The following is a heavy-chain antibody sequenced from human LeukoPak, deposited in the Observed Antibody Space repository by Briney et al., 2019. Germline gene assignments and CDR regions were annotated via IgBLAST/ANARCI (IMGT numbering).Heavy chain of an antibody. Sequence: KPGGSLRLSCAASGFTFSDYYMSWIRQAPGKGLEWVSYISSSGSTIYYADSVKGRFTISRDNAKNSLYLQMSSLRAEDTAVYYCARVWNTYYDFWSGLNWFDPWGQGTLVTVSS. CDR2: ISSSGSTI. J-gene: IGHJ5*02. CDR1: GFTFSDYY. CDR3: ARVWNTYYDFWSGLNWFDP. D-gene: IGHD3-3*01. V-gene: IGHV3-11*04.